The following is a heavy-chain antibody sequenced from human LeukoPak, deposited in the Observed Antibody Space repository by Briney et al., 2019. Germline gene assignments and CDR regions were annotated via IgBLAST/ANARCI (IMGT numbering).Heavy chain of an antibody. J-gene: IGHJ4*02. CDR3: ARDSAAGFDY. CDR2: TSSDGSST. Sequence: PGGSLRLSCAASGFTFSRFGMHWVRQAPGKGLVWVARTSSDGSSTVYADSVKGRFTISRDNAKKTLYLQMNSLRAEDTAIYYCARDSAAGFDYWGQGTLVTVSS. CDR1: GFTFSRFG. V-gene: IGHV3-74*01.